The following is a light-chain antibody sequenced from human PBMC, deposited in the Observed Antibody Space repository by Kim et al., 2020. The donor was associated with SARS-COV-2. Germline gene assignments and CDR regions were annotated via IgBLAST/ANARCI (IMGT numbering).Light chain of an antibody. CDR1: QGICIS. CDR2: DAS. Sequence: SASVGDSVTTTCRATQGICISLAWYQQKPGKPPRLLISDASSLERGVPSRFSGSGSGTDFTLTISSLQPEDLATYYCQQFDNYPPFGGGTKVDIK. CDR3: QQFDNYPP. V-gene: IGKV1D-13*01. J-gene: IGKJ4*02.